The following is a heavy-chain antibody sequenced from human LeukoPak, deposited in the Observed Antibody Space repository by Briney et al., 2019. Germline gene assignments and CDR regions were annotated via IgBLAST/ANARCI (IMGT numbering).Heavy chain of an antibody. D-gene: IGHD3-3*01. J-gene: IGHJ4*02. V-gene: IGHV1-2*02. CDR2: INPNSGGT. CDR3: ARVRITIFGVVD. CDR1: GYTFTSYG. Sequence: ASVKVSCKASGYTFTSYGISWVRQAPGQGLEWMGWINPNSGGTNYAQKFQGRVTMTRDTSISTAYMELSRLRSDDTAVYYCARVRITIFGVVDWGQGTLVTVSS.